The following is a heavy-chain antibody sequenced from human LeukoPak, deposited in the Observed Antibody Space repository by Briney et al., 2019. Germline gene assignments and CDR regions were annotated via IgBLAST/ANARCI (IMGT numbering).Heavy chain of an antibody. CDR1: GYTFTDYY. D-gene: IGHD1-26*01. CDR2: VDPEDGET. J-gene: IGHJ3*02. V-gene: IGHV1-69-2*01. CDR3: ATPRGWEPRNAFDI. Sequence: GATVKISCKASGYTFTDYYMHWVQQAPGKGLEWMGRVDPEDGETIYAEKFQGRVTITADTSTDTAYMELSSLRSEDTAVYYCATPRGWEPRNAFDIWGQGTMVTVSS.